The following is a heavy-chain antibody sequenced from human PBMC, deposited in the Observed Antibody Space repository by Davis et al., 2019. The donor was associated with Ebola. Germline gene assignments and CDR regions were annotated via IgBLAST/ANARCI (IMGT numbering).Heavy chain of an antibody. V-gene: IGHV4-59*01. D-gene: IGHD6-6*01. CDR2: IYYTGST. CDR1: GFTFSTYW. J-gene: IGHJ4*02. CDR3: ARGEYRSSSLNFDY. Sequence: GSLRLSCAASGFTFSTYWMSWVRQAPGKGLEWIGYIYYTGSTNYNPSLKSRVTISVDTSKNQFSLKLSSVTAADTAVYYCARGEYRSSSLNFDYWGQGTLVTVSS.